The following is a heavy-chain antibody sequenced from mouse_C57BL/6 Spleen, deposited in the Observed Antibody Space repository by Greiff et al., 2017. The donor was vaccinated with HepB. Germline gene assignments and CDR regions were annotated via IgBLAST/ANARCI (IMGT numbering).Heavy chain of an antibody. J-gene: IGHJ4*01. CDR1: GYAFSSSW. CDR2: IYPGDGDT. V-gene: IGHV1-82*01. Sequence: VQLQQSGPELVKPGASVKISCKASGYAFSSSWMNWVKQRPGKGLEWIGRIYPGDGDTNYTGKFKGKATLTADKSSSTAYMQLSSLTSEDSAVYFCARSGAGYYSNYEDAMDYWGQGTSVTVSS. D-gene: IGHD2-5*01. CDR3: ARSGAGYYSNYEDAMDY.